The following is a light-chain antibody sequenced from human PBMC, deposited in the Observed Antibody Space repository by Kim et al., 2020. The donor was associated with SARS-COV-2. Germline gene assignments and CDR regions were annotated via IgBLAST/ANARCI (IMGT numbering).Light chain of an antibody. Sequence: VSPGQTASITCSGDKLGDKYACWYQQKPGQSPVPVIYQDSKRPSGIPERFSGSNSGNTATLTISGTQAMDEADYYCQAWDSSSWVFGGGTQLTVL. V-gene: IGLV3-1*01. J-gene: IGLJ3*02. CDR1: KLGDKY. CDR3: QAWDSSSWV. CDR2: QDS.